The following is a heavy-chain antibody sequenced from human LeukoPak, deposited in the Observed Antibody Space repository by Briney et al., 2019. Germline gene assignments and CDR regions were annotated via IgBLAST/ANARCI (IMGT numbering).Heavy chain of an antibody. J-gene: IGHJ3*02. Sequence: GESLKISCMGSGYSFTSYWIGWVRQMPGKGLEWMGIIYHGDSDTRYSPSFQGQVTISADKSISTAYLQWSSLKASDTGMYYCARLSVYGGNSFPRACDIWGQGTMVSVSS. D-gene: IGHD4-23*01. CDR1: GYSFTSYW. CDR2: IYHGDSDT. CDR3: ARLSVYGGNSFPRACDI. V-gene: IGHV5-51*01.